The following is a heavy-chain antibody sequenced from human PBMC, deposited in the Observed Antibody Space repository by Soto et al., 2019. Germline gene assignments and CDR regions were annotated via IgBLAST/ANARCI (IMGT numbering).Heavy chain of an antibody. CDR1: GGSFSGYY. J-gene: IGHJ6*02. D-gene: IGHD3-9*01. V-gene: IGHV4-34*01. Sequence: SETLSLTCAVYGGSFSGYYWSWIRQPPGKGLEWIGEINHSGSTNYNPSLKSRVTISVDTSKNQFSLKLSSVTAADTAVYYCAIAWGLTGYYKSYYYYGMDVWGQGTTVTVSS. CDR3: AIAWGLTGYYKSYYYYGMDV. CDR2: INHSGST.